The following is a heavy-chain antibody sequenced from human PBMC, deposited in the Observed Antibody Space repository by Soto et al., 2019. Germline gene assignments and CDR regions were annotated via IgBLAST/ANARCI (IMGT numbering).Heavy chain of an antibody. D-gene: IGHD3-22*01. V-gene: IGHV2-5*01. Sequence: SGPTLVKPTQTLTLTCTFSGFSLSTSGVGVGWIRQPPGKALEWLALIYWNDDKRYSPSLKSRLTITKDTSKNQVVLTMTNMDPVDTATYYCAHQYTYYYYDSSGYCGWFDPWGQGTLVTVSS. CDR1: GFSLSTSGVG. CDR2: IYWNDDK. CDR3: AHQYTYYYYDSSGYCGWFDP. J-gene: IGHJ5*02.